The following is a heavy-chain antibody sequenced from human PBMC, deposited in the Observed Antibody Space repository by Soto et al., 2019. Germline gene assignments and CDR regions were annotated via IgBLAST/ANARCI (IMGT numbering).Heavy chain of an antibody. CDR1: GYSFTGHY. D-gene: IGHD6-13*01. CDR2: IIPGGGNK. CDR3: ARDPRYLAAAGTKAPFDY. V-gene: IGHV1-46*01. J-gene: IGHJ4*02. Sequence: ASVKVSCKAFGYSFTGHYMHWVRQAPGQGLEWMGTIIPGGGNKAYAQKFQGRVTMTRDTSASTAYMELSSLRSEDTAVYYCARDPRYLAAAGTKAPFDYWGQG.